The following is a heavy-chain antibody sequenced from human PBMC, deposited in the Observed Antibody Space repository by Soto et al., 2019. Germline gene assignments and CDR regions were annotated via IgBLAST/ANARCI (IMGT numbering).Heavy chain of an antibody. CDR1: GGSISSGGQS. Sequence: QLQLQESGSGLVKPSQTLSLTCAVSGGSISSGGQSWSWIRQPPGKGLEWMAYMYHSGSTYYNPSRQSRVTISQDRSKNQFSLKLSSVTAAATAVYYCARDHRTYGMDVWGQGTTVTVSS. CDR3: ARDHRTYGMDV. CDR2: MYHSGST. J-gene: IGHJ6*02. V-gene: IGHV4-30-2*01.